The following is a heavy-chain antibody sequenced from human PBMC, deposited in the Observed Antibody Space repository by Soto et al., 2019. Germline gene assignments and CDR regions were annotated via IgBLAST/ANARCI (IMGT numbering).Heavy chain of an antibody. CDR1: GYRFTSYW. V-gene: IGHV5-51*01. Sequence: PLESLQISCKGSGYRFTSYWIGWVRQMPEKGLEWMGIIYPGDSDTRYSPSFQGQVTISADKSISTAYLQWSSLKASDTAMYYCARLHGDYVNYYYYYMDVWGKGTTVTVSS. D-gene: IGHD4-17*01. CDR2: IYPGDSDT. CDR3: ARLHGDYVNYYYYYMDV. J-gene: IGHJ6*03.